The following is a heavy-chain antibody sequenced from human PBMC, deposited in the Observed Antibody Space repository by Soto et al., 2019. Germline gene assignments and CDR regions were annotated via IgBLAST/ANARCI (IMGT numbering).Heavy chain of an antibody. J-gene: IGHJ4*02. CDR3: ARGVFNGRYYDSSGYYYYFDY. V-gene: IGHV4-34*01. D-gene: IGHD3-22*01. CDR1: GGSFSGYY. CDR2: INHSGSS. Sequence: PSETLSLTCAVYGGSFSGYYWSWIRQSPGKGLEWIGEINHSGSSNYNPTLKSRVTISVDTSKNQFSLKLSSVTAADTAVYYCARGVFNGRYYDSSGYYYYFDYWGQGTLVTVSS.